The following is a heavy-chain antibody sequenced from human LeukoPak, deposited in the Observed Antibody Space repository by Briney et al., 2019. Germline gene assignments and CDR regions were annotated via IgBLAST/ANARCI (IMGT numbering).Heavy chain of an antibody. V-gene: IGHV4-59*08. J-gene: IGHJ5*02. CDR3: ARHRGIRFLEWLQYNWFDP. CDR2: IYYSGST. D-gene: IGHD3-3*01. Sequence: SETLSLTCTVSGGSISSFYWSWIRQPPGKGLEWIGYIYYSGSTNYNPSLKSRVTISVDTSKNQFSLKLSSVTAADTAVYYCARHRGIRFLEWLQYNWFDPWGQGTLVTVSS. CDR1: GGSISSFY.